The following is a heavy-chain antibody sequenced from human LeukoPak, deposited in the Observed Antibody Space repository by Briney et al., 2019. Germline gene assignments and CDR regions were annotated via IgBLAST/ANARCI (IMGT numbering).Heavy chain of an antibody. V-gene: IGHV4-39*01. D-gene: IGHD3-10*01. J-gene: IGHJ6*03. CDR1: GGSISSSSYY. CDR3: ASGAPNYGSGSYSPPPLYMDV. CDR2: IYYSGST. Sequence: SSETLSLTCTVFGGSISSSSYYWGWIHQPPGKGLEWIGSIYYSGSTYYNPSLKSRVTISVDTSKNQFSLKLSSVTAADTAVYYCASGAPNYGSGSYSPPPLYMDVWGKGTTVTISS.